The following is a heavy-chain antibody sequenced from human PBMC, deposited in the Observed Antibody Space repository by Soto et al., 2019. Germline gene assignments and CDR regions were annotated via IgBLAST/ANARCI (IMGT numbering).Heavy chain of an antibody. CDR1: GDTLGSFA. CDR3: ATEGVSVPAGTFEY. V-gene: IGHV1-69*10. Sequence: SVKVSCKASGDTLGSFAFSWVRQAPGQGLEWLGGIIPILRSVSHAQRFQGRLTITADESSRTVFMELSRLTSEDTADYYCATEGVSVPAGTFEYWGQGTLVTVSS. J-gene: IGHJ4*02. CDR2: IIPILRSV. D-gene: IGHD2-2*01.